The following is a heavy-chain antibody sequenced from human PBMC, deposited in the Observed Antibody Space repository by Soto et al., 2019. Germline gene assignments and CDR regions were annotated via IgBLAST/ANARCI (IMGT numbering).Heavy chain of an antibody. V-gene: IGHV3-23*01. Sequence: EVQLLESGGGLVQPGGSLRLSCAASGFTFSSYAMSWVRQAPGKGLEWVSAINSRGGSTYYADSVKGRFTISRDSSKNTLYXQMNSLRAEDTAMYYCAXDRSSTSCYAFDYWGQGTLVTVSS. CDR3: AXDRSSTSCYAFDY. J-gene: IGHJ4*02. D-gene: IGHD2-2*01. CDR1: GFTFSSYA. CDR2: INSRGGST.